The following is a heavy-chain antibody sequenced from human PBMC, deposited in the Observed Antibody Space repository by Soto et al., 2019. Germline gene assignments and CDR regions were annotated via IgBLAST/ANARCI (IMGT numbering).Heavy chain of an antibody. V-gene: IGHV3-23*01. Sequence: EVQLLESGGGSVQPGGSLRLSCAASGFTFSSYAMSWVRQAPGKGLEWVSSLSSNGGNTYYADSVKGRFIISRDNSRNTMFLEMNSMRAEDTAVYYCAKYSGTYYSFEFWGRGTLVTVSS. J-gene: IGHJ1*01. D-gene: IGHD1-26*01. CDR2: LSSNGGNT. CDR1: GFTFSSYA. CDR3: AKYSGTYYSFEF.